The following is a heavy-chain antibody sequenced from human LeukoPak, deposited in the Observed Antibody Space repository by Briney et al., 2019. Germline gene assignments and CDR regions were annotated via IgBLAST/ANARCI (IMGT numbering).Heavy chain of an antibody. Sequence: GGSLRLSCAASGFTFSSYSINWVRQAPGKGLEWVSSISSSSSYIYYADSVKGRFTISRDNAKNSLYLQMNSLRTEDTAVYYCARDLLYFGANLRGSFDSWGQGTLVTGSS. J-gene: IGHJ5*01. CDR3: ARDLLYFGANLRGSFDS. D-gene: IGHD4/OR15-4a*01. CDR2: ISSSSSYI. V-gene: IGHV3-21*01. CDR1: GFTFSSYS.